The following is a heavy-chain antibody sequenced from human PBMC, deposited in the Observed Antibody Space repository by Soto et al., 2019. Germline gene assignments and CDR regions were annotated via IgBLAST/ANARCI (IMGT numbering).Heavy chain of an antibody. J-gene: IGHJ4*02. CDR1: GYTFTSYG. D-gene: IGHD3-16*02. CDR2: ISAYNGNT. Sequence: ASVKVSCKVSGYTFTSYGISWVRQAPGQGLEWMGWISAYNGNTNYAQKLQGRVTMTTDTSTSTAYMELRSLRSDDTAVYYCARDRVYVWGSYRPYYFDYWGQGTLVTVSS. V-gene: IGHV1-18*01. CDR3: ARDRVYVWGSYRPYYFDY.